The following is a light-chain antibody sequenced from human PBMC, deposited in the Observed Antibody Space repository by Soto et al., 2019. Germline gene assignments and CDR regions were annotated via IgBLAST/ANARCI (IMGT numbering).Light chain of an antibody. CDR2: IAS. Sequence: DIQVTQSPSSLSASVGDRVTITCRASQSISRHLNWYQQKPGKAPKLLINIASSLQSGVPSRFSGSGSGTDFTLTISCLQSEDFATYYCQQYYSYPITFGQGTRLEIK. J-gene: IGKJ5*01. CDR3: QQYYSYPIT. CDR1: QSISRH. V-gene: IGKV1-39*01.